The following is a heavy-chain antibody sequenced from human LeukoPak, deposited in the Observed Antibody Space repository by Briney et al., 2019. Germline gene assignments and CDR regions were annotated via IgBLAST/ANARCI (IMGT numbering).Heavy chain of an antibody. CDR3: ARDLGDYGDNSAFDI. CDR1: GYTFTGYY. CDR2: INPNSGGT. J-gene: IGHJ3*02. Sequence: GASVKVSCKASGYTFTGYYMHWVRQDPGQGLEWMGWINPNSGGTNYAQKFQGRVTMTRDTSISTAYMELSSLRSEDTAVYYCARDLGDYGDNSAFDIWGQGTMVTVSS. V-gene: IGHV1-2*02. D-gene: IGHD4-17*01.